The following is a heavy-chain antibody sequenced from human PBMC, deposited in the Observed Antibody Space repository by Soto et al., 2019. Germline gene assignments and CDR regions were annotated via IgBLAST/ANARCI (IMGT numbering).Heavy chain of an antibody. CDR3: ARAYYGDYPYFDY. V-gene: IGHV4-4*02. Sequence: SETLSLTCAVSGDSISSSNWWNWVRQPPGRGLEWIGEIYHVGSTNYNPSLKSRVTISIDTSKSLFSLKLSSLTSADTAVYFCARAYYGDYPYFDYWGRGALVTVSS. J-gene: IGHJ4*02. D-gene: IGHD4-17*01. CDR1: GDSISSSNW. CDR2: IYHVGST.